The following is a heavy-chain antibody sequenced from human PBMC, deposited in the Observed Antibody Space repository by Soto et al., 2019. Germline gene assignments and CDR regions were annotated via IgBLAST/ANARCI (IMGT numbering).Heavy chain of an antibody. Sequence: EVQLVESEGGLVQPGGSLRLSCAASGFTFSYYWMHWVRQAPGQGLVWVSRIHSDGSSTTYVDSVKGRFTISRDNAKNTLYLQMNSLRAEDTAVYYCARGDRGAFDLWGQGTMVTVSS. CDR3: ARGDRGAFDL. D-gene: IGHD2-21*02. CDR2: IHSDGSST. V-gene: IGHV3-74*01. J-gene: IGHJ3*01. CDR1: GFTFSYYW.